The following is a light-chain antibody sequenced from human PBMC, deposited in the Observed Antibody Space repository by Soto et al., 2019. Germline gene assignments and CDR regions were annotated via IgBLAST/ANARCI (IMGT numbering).Light chain of an antibody. Sequence: EIVLTQSPGTLSLSPGERATLSCRASQSVSSSYLAWHQQKPGQAPRLLIYGASGRATGIPDRFSGSGSGTDFTLTISRLEPEDFAVYYCQQYGSSPPVTFGQGTRLESK. CDR1: QSVSSSY. J-gene: IGKJ5*01. V-gene: IGKV3-20*01. CDR2: GAS. CDR3: QQYGSSPPVT.